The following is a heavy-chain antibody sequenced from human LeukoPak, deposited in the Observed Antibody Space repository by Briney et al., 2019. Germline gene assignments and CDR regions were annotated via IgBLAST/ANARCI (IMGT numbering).Heavy chain of an antibody. CDR1: GGSLSSHY. CDR3: ARFSSGCSTSSCYLTY. Sequence: SETLFLTCSVSGGSLSSHYWSWIRQPPGKGLELIGHIHDTGSTFYNPSLRGRVTISLDASNNQFSLKLTSMTAADTAVYYCARFSSGCSTSSCYLTYWGQGTLVTVS. D-gene: IGHD2-2*01. CDR2: IHDTGST. J-gene: IGHJ4*02. V-gene: IGHV4-59*11.